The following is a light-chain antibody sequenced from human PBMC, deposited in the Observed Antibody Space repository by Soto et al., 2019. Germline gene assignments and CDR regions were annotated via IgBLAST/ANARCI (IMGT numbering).Light chain of an antibody. CDR2: EVS. J-gene: IGLJ1*01. V-gene: IGLV2-14*01. Sequence: QSALTQPASVSGSPGQSITISCTGTNSDVGGYNYVSWYQHHPGKAPKLVIFEVSNRPSGVSNRFSGSKSGDTASLTISGLQAEDEADYYCSSYTSNRILDVFGTGTKLTVL. CDR3: SSYTSNRILDV. CDR1: NSDVGGYNY.